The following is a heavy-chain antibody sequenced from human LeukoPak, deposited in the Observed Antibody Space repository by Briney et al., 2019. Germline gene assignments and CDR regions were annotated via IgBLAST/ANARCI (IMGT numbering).Heavy chain of an antibody. Sequence: GGSLRLSCAASGFTFSSYAMSWVRQAPGKGLEWVSAISGSGGSTYYADYVKGRFTISRDNSKNTLYLQMNSLRAEDAAVYYCAKVESYCGGDCYSYYFDYWGQGTLVTVSS. CDR2: ISGSGGST. CDR1: GFTFSSYA. CDR3: AKVESYCGGDCYSYYFDY. D-gene: IGHD2-21*01. J-gene: IGHJ4*02. V-gene: IGHV3-23*01.